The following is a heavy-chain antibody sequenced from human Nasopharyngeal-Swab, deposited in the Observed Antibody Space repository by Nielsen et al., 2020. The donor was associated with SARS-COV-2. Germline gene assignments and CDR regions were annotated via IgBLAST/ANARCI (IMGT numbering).Heavy chain of an antibody. D-gene: IGHD2-2*03. Sequence: GGSLRLSCAASGFTFSSYDMHWVRQPTGNGLEWVSAIGTAGDTYYPGSVKGRFTISRENAKNSLYLQMNSLRAGDTAVYYCARAVGYCSSTSCYCYYGMDVWGQGTTVTVSS. J-gene: IGHJ6*02. CDR2: IGTAGDT. CDR3: ARAVGYCSSTSCYCYYGMDV. V-gene: IGHV3-13*04. CDR1: GFTFSSYD.